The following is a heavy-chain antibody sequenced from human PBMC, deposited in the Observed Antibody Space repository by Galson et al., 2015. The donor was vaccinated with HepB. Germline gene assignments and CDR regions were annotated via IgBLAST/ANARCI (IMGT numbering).Heavy chain of an antibody. V-gene: IGHV1-69*06. D-gene: IGHD1-26*01. CDR1: GGTFSSYA. CDR3: ASVGPSDPGNAGLDY. Sequence: SVKVSCKASGGTFSSYAISWVRQAPGQGLEWMGGIIPIFGTANYAQKFQGRVTITADKSTSTAYMELSSLRSEDTAVYYCASVGPSDPGNAGLDYCGQGTLVTVSS. J-gene: IGHJ4*02. CDR2: IIPIFGTA.